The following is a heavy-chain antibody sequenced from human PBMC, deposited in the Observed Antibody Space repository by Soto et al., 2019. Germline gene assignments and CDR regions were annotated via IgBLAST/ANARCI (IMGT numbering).Heavy chain of an antibody. D-gene: IGHD3-9*01. CDR1: GFTFSSYG. V-gene: IGHV3-30*03. Sequence: GGSLRLSCVASGFTFSSYGMHWVRQAPGKGLEWVAIISYDGSNTYYADSVKGRFTISRDNSKNTLYLQMNSLRAEDTSVYYCARDRLSLRYFDWLVDYWGQGTLVTVSS. CDR3: ARDRLSLRYFDWLVDY. J-gene: IGHJ4*02. CDR2: ISYDGSNT.